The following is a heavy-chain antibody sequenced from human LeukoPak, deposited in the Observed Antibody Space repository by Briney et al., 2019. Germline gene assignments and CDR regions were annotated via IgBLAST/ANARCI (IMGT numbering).Heavy chain of an antibody. Sequence: GGSLRLSCVASGFTFSGYWMSWVRQAPEKGLEWMANIKQDGSEKYYVDSVKGRSTISRDNAKNSLYLQMNSLRAEDTAVYYCARGTYYYGSGSPETGYWGQGTLVTVSS. J-gene: IGHJ4*02. V-gene: IGHV3-7*03. D-gene: IGHD3-10*01. CDR1: GFTFSGYW. CDR3: ARGTYYYGSGSPETGY. CDR2: IKQDGSEK.